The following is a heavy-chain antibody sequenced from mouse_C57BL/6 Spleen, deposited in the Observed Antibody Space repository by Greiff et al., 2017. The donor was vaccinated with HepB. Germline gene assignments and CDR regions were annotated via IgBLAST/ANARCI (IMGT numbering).Heavy chain of an antibody. Sequence: EVQGVESGPELVKPGASVKIPCKASGYTFTDYNMDWVKQSHGKSLEWIGDINPNNGGTIYNQKFKGKATLTVDKSSSTAYMELRSLTSEDTAVYYCARDDYGSSYFAYWGQGTLVTVSA. V-gene: IGHV1-18*01. D-gene: IGHD1-1*01. CDR1: GYTFTDYN. CDR2: INPNNGGT. CDR3: ARDDYGSSYFAY. J-gene: IGHJ3*01.